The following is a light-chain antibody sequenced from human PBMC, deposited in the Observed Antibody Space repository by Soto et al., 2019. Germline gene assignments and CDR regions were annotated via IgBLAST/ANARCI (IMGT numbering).Light chain of an antibody. V-gene: IGKV3D-15*01. CDR3: QQYNSWPLT. CDR2: DIF. Sequence: EIVLTQSPGTLSSSPGERVTLSCRASQSFSSSYLAWYQQKPGQAPRLVIYDIFTRATGVPTRISGSGSGTEFTLTISSLQSEDFAVYYCQQYNSWPLTFGGGTKVDIK. CDR1: QSFSSSY. J-gene: IGKJ4*01.